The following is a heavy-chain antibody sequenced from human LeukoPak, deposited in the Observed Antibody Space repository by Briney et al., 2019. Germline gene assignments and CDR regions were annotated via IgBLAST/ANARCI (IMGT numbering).Heavy chain of an antibody. CDR3: ARDQFTPAAFDY. D-gene: IGHD6-13*01. J-gene: IGHJ4*02. V-gene: IGHV1-8*01. CDR2: MNPNSGNT. CDR1: GYTFTSYD. Sequence: GASVKVSCKASGYTFTSYDINWVRQATGQGLEWMGWMNPNSGNTGYAQKFQGRVTMTRNTSISTAYMELRSLRSDDTAVYYCARDQFTPAAFDYWGQGTLVTVSS.